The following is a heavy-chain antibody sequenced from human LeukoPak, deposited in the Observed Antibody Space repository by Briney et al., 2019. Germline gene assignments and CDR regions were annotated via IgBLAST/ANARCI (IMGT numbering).Heavy chain of an antibody. D-gene: IGHD6-19*01. CDR1: GFTFTSHW. CDR3: AKDGGHSSVLYYFES. Sequence: GGSLRLSCAASGFTFTSHWMTWVRQAPGRGLEWVANMNQAGSEKYYVDSVKGRFTVSRDNAKNSLYLEMNSLRPEDTAFYYCAKDGGHSSVLYYFESWGQGTLVTVSS. V-gene: IGHV3-7*03. J-gene: IGHJ4*02. CDR2: MNQAGSEK.